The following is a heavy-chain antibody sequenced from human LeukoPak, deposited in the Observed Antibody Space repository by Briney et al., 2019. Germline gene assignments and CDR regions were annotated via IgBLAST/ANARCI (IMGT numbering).Heavy chain of an antibody. D-gene: IGHD5-18*01. J-gene: IGHJ4*02. CDR3: ARVRSYGSYYFDY. Sequence: PGGSLRLSCAASGFTFSDYYMSWIRQAPGKGLEWVPYISSSSSYTNYADSVKGRFTISRDNAKNSLYLQMNSLRAEDTAVYYCARVRSYGSYYFDYWGQGTLVTVSS. CDR1: GFTFSDYY. V-gene: IGHV3-11*06. CDR2: ISSSSSYT.